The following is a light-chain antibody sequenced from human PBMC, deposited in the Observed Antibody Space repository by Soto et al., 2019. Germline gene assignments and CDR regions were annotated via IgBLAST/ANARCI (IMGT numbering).Light chain of an antibody. CDR3: CSYAGTYTLV. J-gene: IGLJ2*01. V-gene: IGLV2-11*01. CDR1: SSDVGNYNY. CDR2: DVS. Sequence: QSVLTQPRSVSGSPGQSVTISCTGTSSDVGNYNYVSWYQQYPRKAPKLIISDVSKRPSRVPDRFSGSKSGNTASLTISGLQAEDEAVYYCCSYAGTYTLVFGGGTTLTVL.